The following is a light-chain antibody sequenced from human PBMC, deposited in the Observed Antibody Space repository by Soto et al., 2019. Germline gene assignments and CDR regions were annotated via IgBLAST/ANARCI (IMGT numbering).Light chain of an antibody. V-gene: IGKV1-5*03. J-gene: IGKJ1*01. CDR3: QQYNTYWT. Sequence: DIQMTQSPSTLSTSVGDRVTITCRASQSISQWLAWYQQKPGKAPKLLIYRASTLQSGVPSRFSGSGSGTEFTLTISSLQPDDFATYYCQQYNTYWTFGPGTKV. CDR2: RAS. CDR1: QSISQW.